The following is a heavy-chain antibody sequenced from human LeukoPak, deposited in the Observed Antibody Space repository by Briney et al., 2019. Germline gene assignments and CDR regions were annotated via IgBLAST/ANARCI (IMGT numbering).Heavy chain of an antibody. Sequence: GGSLRLSCAASGFTFSSYAMHWVRQAPGKGLEWVAVISYDGSNKYYADSVKGRFTISRDNSKNTLYLQMNSLRAEDAAVYYCARGRIAVAFDYWGQETLVTVSS. J-gene: IGHJ4*02. CDR1: GFTFSSYA. D-gene: IGHD6-19*01. CDR3: ARGRIAVAFDY. CDR2: ISYDGSNK. V-gene: IGHV3-30-3*01.